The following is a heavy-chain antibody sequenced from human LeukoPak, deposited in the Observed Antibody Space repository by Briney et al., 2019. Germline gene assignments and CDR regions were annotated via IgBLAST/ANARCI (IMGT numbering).Heavy chain of an antibody. CDR1: GFTFSSYE. D-gene: IGHD3-22*01. CDR2: ISSSGSTI. Sequence: GGSLRLSCAASGFTFSSYEMNWVRQAPGKGLEWVSYISSSGSTIYYADSVKGRFTISRDNAKNSLYLQMNSLRAEDTAVYYCARGGANYYDSSRGLDYWGQGTLVTVSS. CDR3: ARGGANYYDSSRGLDY. J-gene: IGHJ4*02. V-gene: IGHV3-48*03.